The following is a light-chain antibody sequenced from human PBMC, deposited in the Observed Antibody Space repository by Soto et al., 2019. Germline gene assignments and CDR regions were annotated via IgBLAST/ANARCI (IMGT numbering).Light chain of an antibody. V-gene: IGKV4-1*01. Sequence: IVMTQSPDSLAVSLGERATINCKSSQSVFYSSNNKNYLAWYQQKPGQPPKLLIYWASTRESGVPDRFTDSRSGTDFTLTINSLQAEDVAVYYCQQYYSTPFTFGPGTKVDVK. J-gene: IGKJ3*01. CDR3: QQYYSTPFT. CDR1: QSVFYSSNNKNY. CDR2: WAS.